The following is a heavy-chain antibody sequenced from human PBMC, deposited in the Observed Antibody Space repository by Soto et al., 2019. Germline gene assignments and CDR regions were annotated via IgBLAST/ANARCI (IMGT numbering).Heavy chain of an antibody. CDR2: ISYDGSNK. D-gene: IGHD1-1*01. CDR1: GFTFSSYG. J-gene: IGHJ6*02. Sequence: PGGSLRLSCAASGFTFSSYGMHWVRQAPGKGLEWVAVISYDGSNKYYADSVKGRFTISRDNSKNTLYLQMNSLRAEDTAVYYCAKAGGAVSTYYYYGMDVWGQGTTLTVYS. V-gene: IGHV3-30*18. CDR3: AKAGGAVSTYYYYGMDV.